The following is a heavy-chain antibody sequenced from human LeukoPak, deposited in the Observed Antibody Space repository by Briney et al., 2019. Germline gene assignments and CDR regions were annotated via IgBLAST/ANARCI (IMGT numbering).Heavy chain of an antibody. CDR1: GFTFSSYG. CDR3: ARGNGTYCSSTSCYLFPTIPRTHP. D-gene: IGHD2-2*01. J-gene: IGHJ5*02. CDR2: IWYDGSNK. V-gene: IGHV3-33*01. Sequence: GGSLRLSCAASGFTFSSYGMHWVRQAPGKGLEWVAVIWYDGSNKYYADSVKGRFTISRDNSKNTLYLQMNSLRAEDTAVYYCARGNGTYCSSTSCYLFPTIPRTHPWGQGTLVTVSS.